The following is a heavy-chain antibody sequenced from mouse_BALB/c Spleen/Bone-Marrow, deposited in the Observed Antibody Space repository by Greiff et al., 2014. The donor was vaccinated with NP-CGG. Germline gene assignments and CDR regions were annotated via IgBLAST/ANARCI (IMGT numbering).Heavy chain of an antibody. J-gene: IGHJ1*01. V-gene: IGHV14-3*02. CDR2: IDPANGNT. Sequence: EVQLQQSGAELVKPGASVKLSCAASGFNIKDTYMHWVKQRPEQGLEWIGRIDPANGNTKYDPKFQGKATITAGTSSNTAYLQLSSLTSEDTAVYYCASYYYGRYFDVWGAGTTVTVSS. CDR3: ASYYYGRYFDV. CDR1: GFNIKDTY. D-gene: IGHD1-1*01.